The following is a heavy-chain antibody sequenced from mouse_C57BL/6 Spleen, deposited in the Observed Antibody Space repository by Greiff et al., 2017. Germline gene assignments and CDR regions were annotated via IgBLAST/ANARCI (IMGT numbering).Heavy chain of an antibody. V-gene: IGHV1-54*01. J-gene: IGHJ3*01. Sequence: VQLQQSGAELVRPGTSVKVSCKASGYAFTNYLIEWVKQRPGQGLEWIGVINPGSGGTNYNEKFKGKATLTADKSSSTAYMQLSSLTSEDSAVXFCARRNYYYSNFYWGQGTLVTVSA. CDR3: ARRNYYYSNFY. D-gene: IGHD2-5*01. CDR1: GYAFTNYL. CDR2: INPGSGGT.